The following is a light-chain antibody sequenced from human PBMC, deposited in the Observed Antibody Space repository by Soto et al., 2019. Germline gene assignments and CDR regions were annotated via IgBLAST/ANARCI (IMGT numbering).Light chain of an antibody. V-gene: IGKV3-20*01. CDR1: QTVSSTY. Sequence: EIVLTQSPVTLSLSPGESATLSCRASQTVSSTYLTWYQQRPGQAPRLLIYATSTRSTGVPDRFSGSGSGTDFTLTISGLEPEDFAMYYCQLYGTSPLFGHGTKVDVK. CDR3: QLYGTSPL. CDR2: ATS. J-gene: IGKJ3*01.